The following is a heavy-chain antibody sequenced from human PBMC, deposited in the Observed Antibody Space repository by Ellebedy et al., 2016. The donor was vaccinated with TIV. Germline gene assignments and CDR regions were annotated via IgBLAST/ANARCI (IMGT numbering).Heavy chain of an antibody. D-gene: IGHD6-13*01. Sequence: GGSLRLXXAASGFTFREYSMNWVRQAPGKGLEWVSAISGSGGSTYYADSVKGRFTISRDNSKNTLYLQMNSLRAEDTAVYYCAKVVDWVTGIAAAGGIAWFDPWGQGTLVTVSS. J-gene: IGHJ5*02. CDR3: AKVVDWVTGIAAAGGIAWFDP. CDR2: ISGSGGST. CDR1: GFTFREYS. V-gene: IGHV3-23*01.